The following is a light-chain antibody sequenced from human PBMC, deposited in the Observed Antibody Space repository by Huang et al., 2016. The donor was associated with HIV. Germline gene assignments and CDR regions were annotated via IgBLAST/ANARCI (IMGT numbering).Light chain of an antibody. CDR3: QQYYSYPRT. Sequence: AIRMTQSPSSLSASTGDRVTITCRASQAISSYLAWYQQKPGKAPKLLIYAASAFQSGVPSRFSGSGSGTDFTLTISCLQSEDLATYYCQQYYSYPRTFGQGTKVEIK. V-gene: IGKV1-8*01. J-gene: IGKJ1*01. CDR2: AAS. CDR1: QAISSY.